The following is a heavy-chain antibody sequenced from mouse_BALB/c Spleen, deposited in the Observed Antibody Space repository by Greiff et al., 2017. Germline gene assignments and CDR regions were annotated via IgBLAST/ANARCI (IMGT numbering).Heavy chain of an antibody. CDR3: ARDGGWYFEV. J-gene: IGHJ1*01. CDR2: ISDGGSYT. CDR1: GFTFSDYY. Sequence: EVQLVESGGGLVKPGGSLKLSCAASGFTFSDYYMYWVRQTPEKRLEWVATISDGGSYTYYPDSVKGRFTITRDNAKNNLYLQMSSLKSEDTAMYYGARDGGWYFEVWGAGTAVTVSA. V-gene: IGHV5-4*02.